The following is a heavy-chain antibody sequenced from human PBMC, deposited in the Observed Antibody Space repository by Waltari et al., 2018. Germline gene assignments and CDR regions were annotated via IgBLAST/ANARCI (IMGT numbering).Heavy chain of an antibody. J-gene: IGHJ4*02. CDR2: INNNGAIT. CDR3: AKRVTDGFYPFDY. V-gene: IGHV3-23*01. CDR1: GFTFSSCA. D-gene: IGHD3-10*01. Sequence: EVRLLESGGGLVLPGGSLRLSCAASGFTFSSCAVSWVRQAPGKGLEWVSAINNNGAITYYADSVKGRFTISRDNSKNTLYLQMNSLRAEDTAVYYCAKRVTDGFYPFDYWGQGTLVTVSS.